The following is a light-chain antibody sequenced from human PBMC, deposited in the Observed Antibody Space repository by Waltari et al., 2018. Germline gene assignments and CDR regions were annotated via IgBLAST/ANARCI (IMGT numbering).Light chain of an antibody. CDR1: QSVSRA. CDR3: QHYVRLPAT. Sequence: EIVLTQSPGSLSSSPGERVTLSCRASQSVSRALAWYQQKPGQAHRLLIFGPSNRATGIPDRFSGSGSETDFSLTISRLEPEDFAVYYCQHYVRLPATFGRGTKVEIK. J-gene: IGKJ1*01. CDR2: GPS. V-gene: IGKV3-20*01.